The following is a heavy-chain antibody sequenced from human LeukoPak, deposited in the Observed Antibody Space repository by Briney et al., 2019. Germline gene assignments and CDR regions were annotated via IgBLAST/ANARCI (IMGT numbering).Heavy chain of an antibody. CDR2: MYHTGNT. CDR1: GSSISSDYY. CDR3: GRQPPTLLVIPAAPDY. J-gene: IGHJ4*02. D-gene: IGHD2-2*01. Sequence: MPSEPLSLTCAVSGSSISSDYYWGWIRQPPGKGLERIGSMYHTGNTYHNPSLKSRVTISVDTSKNQFSLKLTSVTAADTAVYYCGRQPPTLLVIPAAPDYWGQGTLVTVSS. V-gene: IGHV4-38-2*01.